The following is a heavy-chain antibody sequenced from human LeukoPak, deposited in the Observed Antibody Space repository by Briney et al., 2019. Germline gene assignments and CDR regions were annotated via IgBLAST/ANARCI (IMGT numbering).Heavy chain of an antibody. J-gene: IGHJ4*02. Sequence: GGSLRLSCAASGFTFSSYGMSWVRQAPGKGLEWVSAISGSGGSTYYADSVQGRFTISRDSSKNTPFPQLTRLRPEDAAVYYCAKAPVTTCRGAFCYPFDYWGLGTLVTVSS. CDR2: ISGSGGST. CDR3: AKAPVTTCRGAFCYPFDY. CDR1: GFTFSSYG. V-gene: IGHV3-23*01. D-gene: IGHD2-15*01.